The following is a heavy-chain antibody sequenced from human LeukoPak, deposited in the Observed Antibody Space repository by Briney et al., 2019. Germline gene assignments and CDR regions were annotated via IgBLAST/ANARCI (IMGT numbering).Heavy chain of an antibody. J-gene: IGHJ5*02. CDR3: AREWWELPSQANWFDP. CDR1: GFTFSSYW. CDR2: IKQDGSEK. Sequence: GGSLRLSCTASGFTFSSYWMSWVRQAPGKGLEWVANIKQDGSEKYYVDSVKGRFTISRDNAKNSLYLQMNSLRAEDTAVYYCAREWWELPSQANWFDPWGQGTLVTVSS. V-gene: IGHV3-7*01. D-gene: IGHD1-26*01.